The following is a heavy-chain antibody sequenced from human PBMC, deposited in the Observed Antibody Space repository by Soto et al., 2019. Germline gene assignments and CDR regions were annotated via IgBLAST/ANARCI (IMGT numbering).Heavy chain of an antibody. CDR3: AKVGFDY. CDR1: KFIFDTYA. CDR2: IGVNGATT. J-gene: IGHJ4*02. V-gene: IGHV3-23*01. D-gene: IGHD1-26*01. Sequence: EVHLLESGGGLAQPGGSLRLSCAASKFIFDTYAMSWVRQAPGKGLEWVSAIGVNGATTYYADSVKGRFTISRDNSNNTLYLQMNSLRAEDTAVYYCAKVGFDYWGQGTLVTVSS.